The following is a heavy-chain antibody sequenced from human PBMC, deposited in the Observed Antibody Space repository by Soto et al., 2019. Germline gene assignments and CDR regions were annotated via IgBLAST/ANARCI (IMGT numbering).Heavy chain of an antibody. CDR2: INHSGST. V-gene: IGHV4-34*01. D-gene: IGHD3-10*01. J-gene: IGHJ6*03. CDR3: ARGLKWFGGKGHYYYMDV. Sequence: KPSETLSLTCAVYGGSFSGYYWSWIRQPPGKGLEWIGEINHSGSTNYNPSLKSRVTISVDTSKNQFSLKLSSVTAADTAVYYCARGLKWFGGKGHYYYMDVWGKGTTVTVSS. CDR1: GGSFSGYY.